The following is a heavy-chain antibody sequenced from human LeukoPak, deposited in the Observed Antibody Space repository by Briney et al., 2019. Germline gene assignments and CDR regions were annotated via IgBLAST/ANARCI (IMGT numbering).Heavy chain of an antibody. CDR2: FDPEDGET. V-gene: IGHV1-24*01. J-gene: IGHJ5*02. CDR3: ATCGDYGNWFDP. CDR1: GYTLTELS. D-gene: IGHD4-17*01. Sequence: GASVKVSCKVSGYTLTELSMHWVRQAPGKGLEWMGGFDPEDGETIYAQKFQGRVTMTEDTSTDTAYMELSSLRSEDTAVYYCATCGDYGNWFDPWGQGTLVTVSS.